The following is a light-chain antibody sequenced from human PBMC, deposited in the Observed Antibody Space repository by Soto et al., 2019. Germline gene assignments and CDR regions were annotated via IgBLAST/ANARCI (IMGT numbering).Light chain of an antibody. V-gene: IGKV3-15*01. Sequence: EIVMTQSPVTLSVSPGERATLSCRASQSVSSKLAWYQQKPGQAPRLLIYGASTRATGIPARFSGSGSGTEFTLSISSLQSEDFSVYYCQQYNNGPQTFGQGTKVDIK. CDR2: GAS. CDR1: QSVSSK. CDR3: QQYNNGPQT. J-gene: IGKJ2*01.